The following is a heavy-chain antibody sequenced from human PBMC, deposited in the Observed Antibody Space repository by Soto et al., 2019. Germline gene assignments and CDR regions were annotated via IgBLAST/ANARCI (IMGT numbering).Heavy chain of an antibody. CDR1: GFTFSTYG. D-gene: IGHD1-26*01. Sequence: GGSLRLSCAASGFTFSTYGMHWVRQAPGKGLRLVAIISYDGTDTYYGDSVKGRFTISRDNSKNTLYLQMNSLRAEDTAVYYCAKDPYSGSYSDYYFDYWGQGTLVTVSS. J-gene: IGHJ4*02. V-gene: IGHV3-30*18. CDR2: ISYDGTDT. CDR3: AKDPYSGSYSDYYFDY.